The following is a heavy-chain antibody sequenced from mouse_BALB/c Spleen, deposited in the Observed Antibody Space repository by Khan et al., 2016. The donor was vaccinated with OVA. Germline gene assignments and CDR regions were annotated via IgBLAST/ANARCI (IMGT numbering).Heavy chain of an antibody. D-gene: IGHD1-1*01. CDR2: IYTYDSYT. J-gene: IGHJ2*01. CDR3: TREGSTVAHFDY. Sequence: QVQLQQSGAELERPGASVKLSCKASGYTFTNYWINWVRQRPGQGLEWMGSIYTYDSYTNYNQKFKEQATLTFEKSSRTAYMQFSSTTSEDSAVYYCTREGSTVAHFDYWGHGTTLTVSA. CDR1: GYTFTNYW. V-gene: IGHV1-69*02.